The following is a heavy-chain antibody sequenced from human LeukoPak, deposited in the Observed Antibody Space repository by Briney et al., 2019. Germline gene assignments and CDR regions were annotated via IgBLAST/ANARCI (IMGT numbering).Heavy chain of an antibody. D-gene: IGHD6-19*01. Sequence: GGSLRLSRAASGFPFSSYAMHWVRQAPGKGLEWVAIISNDGNNKLYEDSVKGRFIISRDNSKNTLYLQMDSLRAEDTALYYCARVGYSSGWSNFDYWGQGTLVTVSS. CDR1: GFPFSSYA. CDR3: ARVGYSSGWSNFDY. J-gene: IGHJ4*02. CDR2: ISNDGNNK. V-gene: IGHV3-30*19.